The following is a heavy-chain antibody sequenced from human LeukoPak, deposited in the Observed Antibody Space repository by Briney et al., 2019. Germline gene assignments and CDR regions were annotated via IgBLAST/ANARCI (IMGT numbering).Heavy chain of an antibody. CDR1: GYTLTELS. Sequence: ASVKVSCKVSGYTLTELSMHWVRQAPGKGLEWMGGFDPEDGETIYAQKFQGRVTMTEDTSTDTAYMELSSLRSEDTAVYYCASGGPGIAAAGQEETYYYYGMDVWGQGTTVTVSS. CDR3: ASGGPGIAAAGQEETYYYYGMDV. V-gene: IGHV1-24*01. J-gene: IGHJ6*02. CDR2: FDPEDGET. D-gene: IGHD6-13*01.